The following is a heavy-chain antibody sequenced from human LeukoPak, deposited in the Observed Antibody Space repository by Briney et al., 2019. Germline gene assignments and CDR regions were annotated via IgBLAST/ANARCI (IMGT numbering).Heavy chain of an antibody. D-gene: IGHD1-26*01. CDR2: IWYDGSNK. CDR3: ARDSGGSSRAYFDY. Sequence: GGSLRLSCAASGFIFSSYGMHWVRQAPGKGLEWVAVIWYDGSNKYYADSVKGRFTISRDNSKNTLYLQMNSLRAEDTAVYYCARDSGGSSRAYFDYWGQGTLVTVSS. J-gene: IGHJ4*02. V-gene: IGHV3-33*01. CDR1: GFIFSSYG.